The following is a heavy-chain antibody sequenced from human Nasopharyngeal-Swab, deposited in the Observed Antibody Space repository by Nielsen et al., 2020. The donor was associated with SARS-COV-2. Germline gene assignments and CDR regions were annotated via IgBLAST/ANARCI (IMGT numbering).Heavy chain of an antibody. Sequence: SLKISCAASGFTFDDYAMHWVRQAPGKGLEWVSGISWNSGSIGYADSVKGRFTISRDNAKNSLYLQMNSLRAEDTALYYCAKDRAYYYGSGSYWFDAFDIWGPGTMVTVSS. CDR1: GFTFDDYA. J-gene: IGHJ3*02. V-gene: IGHV3-9*01. CDR2: ISWNSGSI. CDR3: AKDRAYYYGSGSYWFDAFDI. D-gene: IGHD3-10*01.